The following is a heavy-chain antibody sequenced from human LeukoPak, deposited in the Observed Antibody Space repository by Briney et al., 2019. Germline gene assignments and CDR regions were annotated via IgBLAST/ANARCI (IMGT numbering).Heavy chain of an antibody. D-gene: IGHD3-10*01. CDR2: IYYSGST. CDR1: GGSISSYY. J-gene: IGHJ3*02. V-gene: IGHV4-59*01. Sequence: PSETLSLTSTVSGGSISSYYWSWIRQPPGKGLEWIGYIYYSGSTNYNPSLKSRVTISVDTSKNQFSLKLSSVTAADTAVYYCAKFTMVRGVTRVNAFDIWGQGTMVTVSS. CDR3: AKFTMVRGVTRVNAFDI.